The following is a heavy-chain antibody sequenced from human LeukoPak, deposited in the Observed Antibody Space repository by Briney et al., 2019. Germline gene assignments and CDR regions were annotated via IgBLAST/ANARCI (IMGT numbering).Heavy chain of an antibody. D-gene: IGHD3-22*01. V-gene: IGHV4-61*01. CDR2: IYYSGST. Sequence: SETLSLTCTVSGDSVSSNNYYWSWIRQPPGKGLEWIGYIYYSGSTNYNPSLKSRVTISVDTSKNQFSLKLSSVTAADTAVYYCARESLYYYDSSGYYRAFDIWGQGTMVTVSS. J-gene: IGHJ3*02. CDR1: GDSVSSNNYY. CDR3: ARESLYYYDSSGYYRAFDI.